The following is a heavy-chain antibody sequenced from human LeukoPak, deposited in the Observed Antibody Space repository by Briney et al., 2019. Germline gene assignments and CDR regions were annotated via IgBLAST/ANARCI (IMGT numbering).Heavy chain of an antibody. D-gene: IGHD6-13*01. CDR2: ISSSSFKI. J-gene: IGHJ6*03. Sequence: GGSLRLSCAASEFTFVRYAMIWVRQAPGKGLEWVSYISSSSFKIGYADSVKGRFTISRDNSKNSLYLQMDSLRVEDTAVYYCVRDPSYGSSWYYYMDVWGKGTTVTVSS. CDR1: EFTFVRYA. V-gene: IGHV3-48*04. CDR3: VRDPSYGSSWYYYMDV.